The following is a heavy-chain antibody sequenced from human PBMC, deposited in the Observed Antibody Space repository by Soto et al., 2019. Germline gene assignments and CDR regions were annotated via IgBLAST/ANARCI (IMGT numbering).Heavy chain of an antibody. CDR3: ARDVDYNRQDL. CDR1: GFPFSSLW. J-gene: IGHJ4*02. V-gene: IGHV3-7*04. CDR2: IKEDGTMR. D-gene: IGHD1-20*01. Sequence: GGSLRLSCAASGFPFSSLWMAWVRQAPGKGLEWLANIKEDGTMRYYLDSVKCRLTISRDNAKNSLFLQMDSLTADDTAVSYCARDVDYNRQDLWGMGTLVTVSS.